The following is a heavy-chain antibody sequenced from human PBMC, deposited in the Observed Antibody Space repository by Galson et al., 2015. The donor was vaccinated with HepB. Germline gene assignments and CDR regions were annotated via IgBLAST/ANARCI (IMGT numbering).Heavy chain of an antibody. CDR2: ISSSGSTT. CDR1: EFTFSTYS. Sequence: SLRLSCAASEFTFSTYSMNWVRQAPGKGLEWVSFISSSGSTTYYADSVKGRFTISRDNAKNSLYLQMNSLRAEDTAVYYCAREKSGTNDYWGQGTLVTVSS. V-gene: IGHV3-48*04. D-gene: IGHD1-26*01. J-gene: IGHJ4*02. CDR3: AREKSGTNDY.